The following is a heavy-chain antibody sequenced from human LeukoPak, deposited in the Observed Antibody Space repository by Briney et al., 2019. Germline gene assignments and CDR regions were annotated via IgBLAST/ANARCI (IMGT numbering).Heavy chain of an antibody. D-gene: IGHD2-2*01. CDR3: AKRGNPAVGHHYLDV. V-gene: IGHV3-23*01. CDR2: ITLSGGST. J-gene: IGHJ6*03. Sequence: GGSLRLSCAASGFTFSSYDMSWVRQAPRKGLEWVSSITLSGGSTFYADSVMGRFTISRDNSQNTLYLQMNSLSAEDTAVYYCAKRGNPAVGHHYLDVWGKGTTVSVSS. CDR1: GFTFSSYD.